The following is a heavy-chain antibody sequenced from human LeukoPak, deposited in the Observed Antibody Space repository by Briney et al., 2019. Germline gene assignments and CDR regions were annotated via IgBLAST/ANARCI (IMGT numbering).Heavy chain of an antibody. CDR1: GFPFSTLG. J-gene: IGHJ4*01. Sequence: GGSLRLSCSASGFPFSTLGMHWVRQAPGKGLEHVSIIGSDGDGTYYADSVKDRFVISRDNSKNAVYLQMSSLRPEDTAVYYCVSPVFINFWGQGTLVTVSS. CDR2: IGSDGDGT. V-gene: IGHV3-64D*06. CDR3: VSPVFINF. D-gene: IGHD1-14*01.